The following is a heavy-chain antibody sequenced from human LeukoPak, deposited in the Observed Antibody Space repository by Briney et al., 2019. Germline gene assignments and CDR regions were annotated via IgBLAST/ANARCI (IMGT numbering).Heavy chain of an antibody. Sequence: GGSLRLSCAASGFTVSSNYMSWVRQAPGKGLEWVANIKQDGSQKYYLDSVKGRFTISRDNTKNSLNLQMNTLRAEDTAVYYCARVLLWYGESRGFDPWGQGTLVTVSS. V-gene: IGHV3-7*01. CDR1: GFTVSSNY. CDR2: IKQDGSQK. D-gene: IGHD3-10*01. CDR3: ARVLLWYGESRGFDP. J-gene: IGHJ5*02.